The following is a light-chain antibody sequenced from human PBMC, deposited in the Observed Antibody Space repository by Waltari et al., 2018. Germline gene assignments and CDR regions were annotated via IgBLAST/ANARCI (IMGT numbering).Light chain of an antibody. CDR3: NSYAGRNYV. J-gene: IGLJ1*01. CDR1: PSDVGHYNY. Sequence: QSALTQPPSASGSPGQSVTIPCTGTPSDVGHYNYVSGYQQHPGKAPKLIIYELTGRPSRVPDRCSGSRSGNTASLTISGLQAEDEAHYYCNSYAGRNYVFGTGTKVTVL. CDR2: ELT. V-gene: IGLV2-8*01.